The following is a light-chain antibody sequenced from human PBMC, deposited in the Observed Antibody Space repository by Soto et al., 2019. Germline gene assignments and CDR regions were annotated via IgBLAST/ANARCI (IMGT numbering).Light chain of an antibody. CDR2: GAS. CDR1: QGIRSY. V-gene: IGKV1-9*01. Sequence: DIQLTQSPFFLSASVGDRVTITCRASQGIRSYLAWYQQRPGKAPELLIYGASTLRTGVASRFSGSGSGTEFTLTISSLQPEDCSTYYCQHLNIFPPLFSFGPGTKVDIK. J-gene: IGKJ3*01. CDR3: QHLNIFPPLFS.